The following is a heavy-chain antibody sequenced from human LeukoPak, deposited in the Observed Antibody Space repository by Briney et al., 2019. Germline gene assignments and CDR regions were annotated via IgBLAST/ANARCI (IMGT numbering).Heavy chain of an antibody. CDR1: GFTFDDYA. D-gene: IGHD3-16*01. Sequence: KPGRSLRLSCAASGFTFDDYATHWVRQAPGKGLEWVSGISWNSGTIGYADSVKGRFTISRDNVKNSLYLQMNSLRAEDTALYYCLRESFAFDIWGQGTMVTVSS. V-gene: IGHV3-9*01. CDR3: LRESFAFDI. J-gene: IGHJ3*02. CDR2: ISWNSGTI.